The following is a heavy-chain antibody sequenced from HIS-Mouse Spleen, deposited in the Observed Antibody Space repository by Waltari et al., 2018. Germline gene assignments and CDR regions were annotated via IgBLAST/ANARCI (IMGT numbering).Heavy chain of an antibody. CDR2: IFYSGST. CDR3: AGIAVAGTNYFDY. V-gene: IGHV4-39*01. Sequence: QLQLQESGPGLVKPSETLSLTCTVSGGSISRSSYYWGWIRQPPGKGLEWIGSIFYSGSTYYNPSLKSRVTISVDTSKNQFSLKLSSVTAADTAVYYCAGIAVAGTNYFDYWGQGTLVTVSS. CDR1: GGSISRSSYY. D-gene: IGHD6-19*01. J-gene: IGHJ4*02.